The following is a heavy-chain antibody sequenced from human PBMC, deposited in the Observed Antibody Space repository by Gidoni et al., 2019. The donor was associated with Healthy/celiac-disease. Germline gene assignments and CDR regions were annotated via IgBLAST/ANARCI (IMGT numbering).Heavy chain of an antibody. D-gene: IGHD3-16*01. J-gene: IGHJ6*04. CDR1: GFTFSSYA. CDR3: AKLEAYDWGVDV. Sequence: EVQLLESGGGLVQPGGSLRLSCAASGFTFSSYAMSWVRQAPGKGLEWVSALSGSGGSKYYADSVKGRFTISRDNSKNTLYLQMNSLRAEDTAVYYCAKLEAYDWGVDVWGKGTTVTVSS. CDR2: LSGSGGSK. V-gene: IGHV3-23*01.